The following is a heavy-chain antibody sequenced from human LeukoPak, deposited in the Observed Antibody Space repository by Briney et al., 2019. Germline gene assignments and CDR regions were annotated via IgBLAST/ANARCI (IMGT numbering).Heavy chain of an antibody. D-gene: IGHD1-26*01. J-gene: IGHJ1*01. CDR3: AGYHGIVGAPSLEYFQH. CDR2: FDPEDGET. CDR1: GYTLTELS. Sequence: ASVKVSCKVSGYTLTELSMHWVRQAPGKGLEWMGGFDPEDGETIYAQKFQGRVTMTEDTSTDTAYMELSSLRSEDTAVYYCAGYHGIVGAPSLEYFQHWGQGTLVTVSS. V-gene: IGHV1-24*01.